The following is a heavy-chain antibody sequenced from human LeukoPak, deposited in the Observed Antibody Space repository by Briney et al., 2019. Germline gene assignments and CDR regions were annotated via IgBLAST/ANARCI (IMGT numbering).Heavy chain of an antibody. Sequence: SETLSLTCTVSGGSISSYYWSWIRQPPGKGLEWIGYIYYSGSTNYNPSLKSRVTISVDTSKNQFSLKLSSVTAADTAVYYCARDSSSWSGHWFDPWGQGTLVTVSS. CDR1: GGSISSYY. CDR3: ARDSSSWSGHWFDP. V-gene: IGHV4-59*01. CDR2: IYYSGST. D-gene: IGHD6-13*01. J-gene: IGHJ5*02.